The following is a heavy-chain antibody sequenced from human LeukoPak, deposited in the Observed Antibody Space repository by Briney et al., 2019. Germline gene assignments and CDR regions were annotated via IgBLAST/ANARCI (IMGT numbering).Heavy chain of an antibody. J-gene: IGHJ4*02. V-gene: IGHV4-30-2*01. Sequence: SQTLSLTCTVSGGSISSGGYYWSWIRQPPGKGLEWIGYIYHSGSTYYNPSLKSRVTISVDRSKNQFSLKLSSVTAADTAVYYCARVLGGGCSSTSCPFDYWGQGTPVTVSS. CDR3: ARVLGGGCSSTSCPFDY. CDR2: IYHSGST. CDR1: GGSISSGGYY. D-gene: IGHD2-2*01.